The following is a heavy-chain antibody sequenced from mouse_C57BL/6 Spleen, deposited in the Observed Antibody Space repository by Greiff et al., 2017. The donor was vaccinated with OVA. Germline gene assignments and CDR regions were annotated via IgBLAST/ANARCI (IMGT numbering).Heavy chain of an antibody. CDR1: GYTFTSYW. CDR3: ARGDSNYCGYFDD. J-gene: IGHJ1*03. Sequence: VQLQQPGAELVRPGASVKLSCKASGYTFTSYWMDWVKQRPGQGLEWIGNIYPSDGDTHYNQKFKDKATLTVDKSSSTAYMQLSCLTSEDSAVYDGARGDSNYCGYFDDWGKGTTVTVSS. D-gene: IGHD2-5*01. CDR2: IYPSDGDT. V-gene: IGHV1-61*01.